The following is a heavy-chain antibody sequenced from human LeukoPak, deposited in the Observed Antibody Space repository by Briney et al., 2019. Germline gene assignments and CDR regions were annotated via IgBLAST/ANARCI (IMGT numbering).Heavy chain of an antibody. V-gene: IGHV3-7*01. CDR1: GFTFSSFW. D-gene: IGHD5-24*01. CDR2: IKRDGSEK. Sequence: GGSLRLSCAASGFTFSSFWMSWVRQAPGKGLEWVATIKRDGSEKYYVDSVKGRFTISRDNAKNSLYLQMNSLTAEDTAVYYCARAKRWLQLIYFDYWGQGTLVTVSS. CDR3: ARAKRWLQLIYFDY. J-gene: IGHJ4*02.